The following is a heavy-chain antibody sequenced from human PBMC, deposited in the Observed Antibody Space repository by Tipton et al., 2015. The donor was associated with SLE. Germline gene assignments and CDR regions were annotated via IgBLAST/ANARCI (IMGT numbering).Heavy chain of an antibody. V-gene: IGHV1-18*01. CDR2: ISAYNGNT. D-gene: IGHD4-17*01. J-gene: IGHJ6*03. Sequence: QVQLVQSGSELKKPGASVTVSCKASGYILSRYAMNWVRQAPGQGLEWMGWISAYNGNTKYGKKLQGRVTMTTDTSTSTAYMELRSLRSDDTAVYYCARVGDSYYDYYMDVWGKGATVTVSS. CDR3: ARVGDSYYDYYMDV. CDR1: GYILSRYA.